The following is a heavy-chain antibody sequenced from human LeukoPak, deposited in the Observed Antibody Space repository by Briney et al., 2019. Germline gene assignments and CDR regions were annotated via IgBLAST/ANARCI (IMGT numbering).Heavy chain of an antibody. CDR1: GGTFSSYA. J-gene: IGHJ5*02. V-gene: IGHV1-69*05. CDR2: IIPIFGTA. D-gene: IGHD3-22*01. Sequence: SVKVSCKASGGTFSSYAISWVRQAPGQGLEWMGGIIPIFGTANYAQKFQGRVTITTDESTSTAYMELSSLRSEDTAVYYCATPTYYYDSSGYYTNWIDPWGQGTLVTVSS. CDR3: ATPTYYYDSSGYYTNWIDP.